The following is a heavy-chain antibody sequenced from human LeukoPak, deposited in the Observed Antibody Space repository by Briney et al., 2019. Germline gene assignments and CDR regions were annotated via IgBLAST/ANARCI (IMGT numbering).Heavy chain of an antibody. Sequence: GGSLRLSCAASGFTFSSSWMKWVRQAPGKGLEWVSSISTSSSYIYYADSVKGRFTISRDNAKNSVYLQMNSLRAEETALYYCARGSGVRYFDLWGRGTLVTVSS. D-gene: IGHD3-3*01. CDR3: ARGSGVRYFDL. J-gene: IGHJ2*01. CDR1: GFTFSSSW. V-gene: IGHV3-21*01. CDR2: ISTSSSYI.